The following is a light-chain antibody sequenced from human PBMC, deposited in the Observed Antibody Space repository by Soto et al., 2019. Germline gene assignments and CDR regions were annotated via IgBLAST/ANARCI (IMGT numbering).Light chain of an antibody. CDR3: SSYITTNTLYV. CDR1: SSDVGGFDF. J-gene: IGLJ1*01. V-gene: IGLV2-14*01. Sequence: QSVLTQPASVSVSPGQSITISGTGTSSDVGGFDFVSLFQRRPGKAPRLIIYEVTNRPSGISDRFSGSKSGNTATLTISGLQAEDEADYFCSSYITTNTLYVFGSGTKVTVL. CDR2: EVT.